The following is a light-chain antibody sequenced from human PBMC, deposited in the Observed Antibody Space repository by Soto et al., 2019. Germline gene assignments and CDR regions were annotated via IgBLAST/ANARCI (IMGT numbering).Light chain of an antibody. V-gene: IGKV1-5*01. CDR1: QSISSW. CDR2: DAS. J-gene: IGKJ4*01. Sequence: DIQMTQSPSTLSASVGDRVTITCRASQSISSWLAWYQQKPGKAPKLLIYDASSLGSGVPSRFSGSGSGTEFTLTISSLQPDDFATYYCQQYNSYPLGGGTKVDIK. CDR3: QQYNSYP.